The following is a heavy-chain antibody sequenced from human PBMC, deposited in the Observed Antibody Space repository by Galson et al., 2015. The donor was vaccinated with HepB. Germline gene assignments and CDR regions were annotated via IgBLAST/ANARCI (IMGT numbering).Heavy chain of an antibody. CDR3: ARAKGRSCSSTICWFDP. Sequence: SPRLSCAASGFTFSDYYMSWLRQAPGKGLESVSYISSSSSSTNYADSVKGRFTISRDNAKNSLYLQMNSLRAEDTAVYYCARAKGRSCSSTICWFDPWGQVTLVTVSS. D-gene: IGHD2-2*01. J-gene: IGHJ5*02. V-gene: IGHV3-11*06. CDR1: GFTFSDYY. CDR2: ISSSSSST.